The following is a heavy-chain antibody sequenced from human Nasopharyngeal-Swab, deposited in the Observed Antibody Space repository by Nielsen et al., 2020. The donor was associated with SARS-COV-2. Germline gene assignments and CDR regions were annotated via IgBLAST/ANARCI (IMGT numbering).Heavy chain of an antibody. CDR3: AKLHHYYGESDY. Sequence: GESLKISCASSGFTFSSYAMSLVRQAPGKGLEWVSAISGSGGSTYYADPVKGRFTISRDNSKTTLYLQMNSLRAEDTAVYYCAKLHHYYGESDYWGQGTLVTVSS. CDR2: ISGSGGST. J-gene: IGHJ4*02. CDR1: GFTFSSYA. V-gene: IGHV3-23*01. D-gene: IGHD4-17*01.